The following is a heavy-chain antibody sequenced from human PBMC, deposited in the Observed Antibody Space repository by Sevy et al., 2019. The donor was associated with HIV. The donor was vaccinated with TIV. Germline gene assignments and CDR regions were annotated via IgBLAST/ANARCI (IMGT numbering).Heavy chain of an antibody. J-gene: IGHJ6*02. CDR2: IYSGGST. D-gene: IGHD2-15*01. V-gene: IGHV3-53*01. CDR3: AREGGYCSGGSCYPWYYYGMDV. Sequence: GESLKISCAASGFTVSSNYMSWVRQAPGKGLEWVSVIYSGGSTYYADSVKGRFTISRDNSKNTLYLQMNSLRAEDTAVDYCAREGGYCSGGSCYPWYYYGMDVWGQGTTVTVSS. CDR1: GFTVSSNY.